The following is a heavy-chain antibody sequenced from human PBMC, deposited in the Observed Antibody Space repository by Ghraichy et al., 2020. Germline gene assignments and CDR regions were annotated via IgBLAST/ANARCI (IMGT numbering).Heavy chain of an antibody. D-gene: IGHD3-9*01. J-gene: IGHJ4*02. V-gene: IGHV4-39*07. Sequence: SETLSLTCTVSGGSISSSSYYWGWIRQPPGKGLEWIGSIYYSGSTYYNPSLKSRVTISVDTSKNQFSLKLSSVTAVDTAVYYCARELRYFDWLLTDSDYFDYWGQGTLVTVSS. CDR2: IYYSGST. CDR3: ARELRYFDWLLTDSDYFDY. CDR1: GGSISSSSYY.